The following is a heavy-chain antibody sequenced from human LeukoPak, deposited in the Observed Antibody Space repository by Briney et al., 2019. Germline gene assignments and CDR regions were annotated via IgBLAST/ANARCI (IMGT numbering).Heavy chain of an antibody. V-gene: IGHV4-61*02. CDR2: IYTSGST. J-gene: IGHJ5*02. CDR3: AAGNWHYVSATETDWFDP. D-gene: IGHD1-7*01. CDR1: GGSISSGSYY. Sequence: PSETLSLTCTVSGGSISSGSYYWSWIRQPAGKGLEWIGRIYTSGSTNYNPSLKSRVTISVDTSKNQFSLKLSSVTAADPAVYYCAAGNWHYVSATETDWFDPRGQGTLVTVSS.